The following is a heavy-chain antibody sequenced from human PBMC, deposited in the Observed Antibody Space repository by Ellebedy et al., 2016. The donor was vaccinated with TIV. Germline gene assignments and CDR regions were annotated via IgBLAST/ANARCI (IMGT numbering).Heavy chain of an antibody. CDR2: VYYSGSL. V-gene: IGHV4-39*01. Sequence: MPSETLSLTCSVSGGSLSSTRYYWAWIRQPPGKGLEYIGSVYYSGSLYYSPSFKSRVTLSADTSKNQFSLNLRTATAADTAVYYCARTDPWQPINDWGQGILVSVSS. CDR1: GGSLSSTRYY. D-gene: IGHD2-21*02. CDR3: ARTDPWQPIND. J-gene: IGHJ4*02.